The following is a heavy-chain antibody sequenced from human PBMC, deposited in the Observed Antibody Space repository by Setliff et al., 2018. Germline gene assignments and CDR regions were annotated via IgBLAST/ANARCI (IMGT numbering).Heavy chain of an antibody. CDR3: ARDKADYYDRSGYSGASDV. J-gene: IGHJ3*01. CDR2: IIPMFDTG. Sequence: VASVKVSCKASGGTFGSSALSWVRQAPGQGLKWMGGIIPMFDTGIYAEKFQGRVTLSADESTSTVYMELTRLRPEDTAIYYCARDKADYYDRSGYSGASDVWGQGTMVTVSS. CDR1: GGTFGSSA. V-gene: IGHV1-69*13. D-gene: IGHD3-22*01.